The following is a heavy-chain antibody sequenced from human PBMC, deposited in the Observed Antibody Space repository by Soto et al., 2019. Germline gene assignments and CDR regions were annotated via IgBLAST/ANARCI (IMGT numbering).Heavy chain of an antibody. CDR3: ARHLTYCSAGSCYSDFPYYGMDV. V-gene: IGHV4-39*01. CDR2: IFYSGST. D-gene: IGHD2-15*01. Sequence: SLPQPLRCTVAGGSIGSSSYCWSIIRQTPGKGLEWIGSIFYSGSTYYNPSLKSRVTISVDTSKNQFSLKLSSVTAADTAVYYCARHLTYCSAGSCYSDFPYYGMDVWGQGTTVTVS. J-gene: IGHJ6*02. CDR1: GGSIGSSSYC.